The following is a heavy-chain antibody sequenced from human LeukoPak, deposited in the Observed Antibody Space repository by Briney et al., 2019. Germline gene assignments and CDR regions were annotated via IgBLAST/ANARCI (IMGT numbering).Heavy chain of an antibody. J-gene: IGHJ4*02. Sequence: PGGSLRLSCAASGFTYSTYSMHWVRQAPGKGLEWVAVISYDGSNKYYADSVKGRFTISRDNSKSTLYLQMDSLRAEDTAVYYCAKCGNSGCHLIDYRGQGTLVTVSS. CDR1: GFTYSTYS. CDR2: ISYDGSNK. CDR3: AKCGNSGCHLIDY. V-gene: IGHV3-30-3*02. D-gene: IGHD5-12*01.